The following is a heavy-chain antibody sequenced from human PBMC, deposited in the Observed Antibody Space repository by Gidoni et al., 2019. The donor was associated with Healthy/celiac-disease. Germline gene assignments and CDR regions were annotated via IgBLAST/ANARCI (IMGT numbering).Heavy chain of an antibody. Sequence: QVQLVESGGGLVQPGRPLRLSCAAAAVPVSSYGMHWVRQAPGKGLEWVAVISYDGSNKYYADSVKGRFTISRDNSKNTLYLQMNSLRAEDTAVYYCAKNGYYYDSSGYYFDYWGQGTLVTVSS. V-gene: IGHV3-30*18. CDR1: AVPVSSYG. J-gene: IGHJ4*02. D-gene: IGHD3-22*01. CDR3: AKNGYYYDSSGYYFDY. CDR2: ISYDGSNK.